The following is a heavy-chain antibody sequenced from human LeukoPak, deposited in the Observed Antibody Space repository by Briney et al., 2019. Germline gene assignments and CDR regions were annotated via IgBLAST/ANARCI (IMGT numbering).Heavy chain of an antibody. D-gene: IGHD3-10*01. Sequence: GSLRLSCAASGFTFSSYSMNWVRQAPGKGLEWVSCISSSSSYIYNADSVKGRFTISRDNAKNSLYLQMNSLRAEDTAVYYCARDGSFGRTSFDYWSQGTLVTVSS. CDR3: ARDGSFGRTSFDY. J-gene: IGHJ4*02. V-gene: IGHV3-21*01. CDR2: ISSSSSYI. CDR1: GFTFSSYS.